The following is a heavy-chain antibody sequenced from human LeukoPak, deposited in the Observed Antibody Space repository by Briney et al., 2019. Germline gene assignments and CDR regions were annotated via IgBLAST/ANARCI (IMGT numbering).Heavy chain of an antibody. V-gene: IGHV4-59*01. Sequence: SETLSLTCTVSGGSISSYYWSWLRQPPGKGLEWIGHIYYSGSTNYNPSLKSRVTISVDTSKNQFSLKLSSVTAADTAVYYCARDITVTTSLRYYYYYMDVWGKGTTVTVSS. CDR2: IYYSGST. CDR1: GGSISSYY. D-gene: IGHD4-17*01. CDR3: ARDITVTTSLRYYYYYMDV. J-gene: IGHJ6*03.